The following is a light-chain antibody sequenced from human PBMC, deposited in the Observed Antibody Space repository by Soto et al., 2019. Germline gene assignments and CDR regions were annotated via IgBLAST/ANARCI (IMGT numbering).Light chain of an antibody. J-gene: IGLJ2*01. Sequence: QSALTQPASVSGSPGQSITISCTGTSSDVGSYNLVSWYQQHPGKATKLMIYKGSKRPSGVSNRFSGSKSGNTASLTISGLQAEDEADYYCCSYAGSSTFHVVFGGGTKVTVL. CDR2: KGS. CDR1: SSDVGSYNL. CDR3: CSYAGSSTFHVV. V-gene: IGLV2-23*03.